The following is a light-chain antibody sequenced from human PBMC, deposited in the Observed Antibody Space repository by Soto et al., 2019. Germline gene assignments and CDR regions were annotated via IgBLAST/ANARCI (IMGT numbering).Light chain of an antibody. Sequence: EIVLTQSPATLSLSPGERATLSCRASQSVSSYLAWYQQKHGQAPRLLIYDASNRATGIPARFSGSGSGTDFTLTISSLEPEDFAVYYCQQRSNWPRTFGQGTKLEIK. CDR2: DAS. CDR3: QQRSNWPRT. CDR1: QSVSSY. J-gene: IGKJ2*01. V-gene: IGKV3-11*01.